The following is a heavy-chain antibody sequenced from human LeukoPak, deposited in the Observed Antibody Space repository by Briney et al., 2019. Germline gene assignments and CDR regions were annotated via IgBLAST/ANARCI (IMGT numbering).Heavy chain of an antibody. J-gene: IGHJ4*02. CDR2: INPSGGST. V-gene: IGHV1-46*01. CDR3: ARDPQGCGTPHFFDY. D-gene: IGHD4/OR15-4a*01. CDR1: GYTFTSYY. Sequence: ASVKVSCKASGYTFTSYYMHWVRQAPGQGLEWMGIINPSGGSTTYAQKFQGRVTMTRDTSTRTVYMGLSSLRSEDTAVYYCARDPQGCGTPHFFDYWGQGTLVTVSS.